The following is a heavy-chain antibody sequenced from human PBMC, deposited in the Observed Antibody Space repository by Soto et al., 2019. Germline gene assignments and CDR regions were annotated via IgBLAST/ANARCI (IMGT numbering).Heavy chain of an antibody. CDR3: ASERTDGAMLAL. D-gene: IGHD2-2*01. Sequence: QVQLQESGPGLVKPSQTLSLTCTVSGGSISSGDYYWSWIRQPPGKGLEWIGYIYHSGNTYYNPSRKSRVTISVDTSKNQFSLKLSSVTAADTAVYYCASERTDGAMLALWSQGTLVTVSS. CDR1: GGSISSGDYY. CDR2: IYHSGNT. J-gene: IGHJ4*02. V-gene: IGHV4-30-4*01.